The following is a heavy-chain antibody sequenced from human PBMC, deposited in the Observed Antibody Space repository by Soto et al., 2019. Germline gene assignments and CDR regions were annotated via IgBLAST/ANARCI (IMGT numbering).Heavy chain of an antibody. J-gene: IGHJ4*02. CDR1: GYTFTSYA. D-gene: IGHD1-1*01. Sequence: ASVKVSCKASGYTFTSYAMHWVRQAPGQRLEWMGWINAGNGNTKYSQKFQGRVTITRDTSASTAYMELRSLRSDDTAVYYCARDPGSRYPRDYWGQGTLVTVSS. CDR3: ARDPGSRYPRDY. CDR2: INAGNGNT. V-gene: IGHV1-3*01.